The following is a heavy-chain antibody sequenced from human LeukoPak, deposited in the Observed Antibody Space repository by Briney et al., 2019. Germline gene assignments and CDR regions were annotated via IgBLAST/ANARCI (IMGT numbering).Heavy chain of an antibody. D-gene: IGHD3-22*01. CDR2: INWNGGST. CDR1: GFTFDDYG. V-gene: IGHV3-20*03. CDR3: ARDSSGYYPSFDY. J-gene: IGHJ4*02. Sequence: GGSLRLSYAASGFTFDDYGMSWVRQAPGKGLEWVSGINWNGGSTGYADSVKGRFAISRDNAKNSLYLQMNSLRAEDTAVYYCARDSSGYYPSFDYWGQGTLVTVSS.